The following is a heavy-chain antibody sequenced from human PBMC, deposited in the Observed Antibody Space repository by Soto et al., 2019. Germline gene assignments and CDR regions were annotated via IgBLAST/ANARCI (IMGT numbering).Heavy chain of an antibody. D-gene: IGHD6-19*01. CDR1: GFTFSSYE. V-gene: IGHV3-48*03. CDR2: ISSSGSTI. Sequence: PGGSLRLSCAASGFTFSSYEMNWVRQAPGKGLEWVSYISSSGSTIYYADSVKGRFTISRDNAKNSLYLQMNSLRAEDTAVYYCANTMRTVDGLDYWGQGTLVTVSS. CDR3: ANTMRTVDGLDY. J-gene: IGHJ4*02.